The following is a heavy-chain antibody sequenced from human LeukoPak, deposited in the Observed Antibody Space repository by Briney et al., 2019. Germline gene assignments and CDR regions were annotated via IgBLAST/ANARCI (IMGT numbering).Heavy chain of an antibody. J-gene: IGHJ4*02. Sequence: SQTLSLTCAVPGGSISSGGYSWSWIRQPPGKGLEWIGYIYHSGSTYYNPSLKSRVTISVDRSKNQFSLKLSSVTAADTAVYYCARVPHRGFFDYWGQGTLVTVSS. D-gene: IGHD5-12*01. CDR1: GGSISSGGYS. V-gene: IGHV4-30-2*01. CDR2: IYHSGST. CDR3: ARVPHRGFFDY.